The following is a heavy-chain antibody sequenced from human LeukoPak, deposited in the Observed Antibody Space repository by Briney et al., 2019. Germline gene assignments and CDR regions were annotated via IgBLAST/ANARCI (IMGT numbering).Heavy chain of an antibody. CDR1: GFTVSSNY. CDR2: ISSSSSYI. D-gene: IGHD1-26*01. V-gene: IGHV3-21*01. Sequence: PGGSLRLSCAASGFTVSSNYMSWVRQAPGKGLEWVSSISSSSSYIYYADSVKGRFTISRDSAKNSLYLQMNSLRAEDTAVYYCARLCLSGSYGKYFDLWGRGTLVTVSS. CDR3: ARLCLSGSYGKYFDL. J-gene: IGHJ2*01.